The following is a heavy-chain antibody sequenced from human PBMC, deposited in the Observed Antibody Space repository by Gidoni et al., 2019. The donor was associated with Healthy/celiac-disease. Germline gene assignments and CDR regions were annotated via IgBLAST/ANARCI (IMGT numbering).Heavy chain of an antibody. V-gene: IGHV3-48*02. J-gene: IGHJ5*02. D-gene: IGHD2-2*02. CDR3: ARDGSGQCQLLYRGSAGWFDP. CDR1: GFTFRSYR. Sequence: EVQLVESGGGLVQPGGSLRLHCAASGFTFRSYRMNWVRPAPGKGLEWVSYSSRSSRTIYYADSVKGRFTISRDNAKNSLYLQMNSLRDEDTAVYYCARDGSGQCQLLYRGSAGWFDPWGQGTLVTVSS. CDR2: SSRSSRTI.